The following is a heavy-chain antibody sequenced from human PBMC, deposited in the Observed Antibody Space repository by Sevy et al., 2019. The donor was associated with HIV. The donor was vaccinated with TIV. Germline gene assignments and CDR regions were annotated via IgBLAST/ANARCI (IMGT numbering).Heavy chain of an antibody. CDR2: IYHSGST. CDR1: GGSISSGGYS. J-gene: IGHJ4*02. V-gene: IGHV4-30-2*01. D-gene: IGHD1-7*01. Sequence: SETLSLTCAVSGGSISSGGYSWSWIRQPPGKGLEWIGYIYHSGSTYYNPSLKSRVTISVDRSKNQFSLKLSSVTAAYTAVYYCARASSLGTFDYWGQGTLVTVSS. CDR3: ARASSLGTFDY.